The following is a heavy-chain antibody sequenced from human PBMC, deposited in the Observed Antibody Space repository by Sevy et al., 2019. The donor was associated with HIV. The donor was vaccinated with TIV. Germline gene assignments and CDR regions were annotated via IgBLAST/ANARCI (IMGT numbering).Heavy chain of an antibody. CDR3: AKDWTTVVTPAFDY. V-gene: IGHV3-23*01. D-gene: IGHD4-17*01. CDR1: GFTFSSYA. Sequence: GGSLRLSCTASGFTFSSYAMSWVRLAPGKGLAWVSAISGRGSNTYYAYSVKGRFTISRDNSKNILYLQMNSLRAEDTAVYYCAKDWTTVVTPAFDYWGQGTLVTVSS. J-gene: IGHJ4*02. CDR2: ISGRGSNT.